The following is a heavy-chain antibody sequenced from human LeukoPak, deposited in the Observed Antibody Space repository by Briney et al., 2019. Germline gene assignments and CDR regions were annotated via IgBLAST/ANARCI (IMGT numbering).Heavy chain of an antibody. D-gene: IGHD4/OR15-4a*01. J-gene: IGHJ4*02. CDR1: GFTFSDHY. V-gene: IGHV3-11*04. CDR3: ARDRRPSVYGGLDN. CDR2: IGDSGTPI. Sequence: GGSLRLSCAASGFTFSDHYMSCIRQAPGKGLEWVSYIGDSGTPIYYADSVKGRFTVSRDNAKNSLFLQMDSLRAEDTAVYYCARDRRPSVYGGLDNWGQGTLVTVSS.